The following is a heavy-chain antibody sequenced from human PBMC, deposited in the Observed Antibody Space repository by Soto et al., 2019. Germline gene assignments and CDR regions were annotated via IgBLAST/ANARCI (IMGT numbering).Heavy chain of an antibody. CDR2: FDPEDGET. D-gene: IGHD6-13*01. CDR1: GYTLTELS. CDR3: ATAALEEQQLSPKGVYYYYYMDV. Sequence: ASVKVSCKVSGYTLTELSMHWVRQAPGKGLEWMGGFDPEDGETIYAQKFQGRVTMTEDTSTDTAYMELSSLRSEDTAVYYCATAALEEQQLSPKGVYYYYYMDVWGKGTTVTVSS. V-gene: IGHV1-24*01. J-gene: IGHJ6*03.